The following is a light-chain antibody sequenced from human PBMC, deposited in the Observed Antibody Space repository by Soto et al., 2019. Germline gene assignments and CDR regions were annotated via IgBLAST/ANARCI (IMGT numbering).Light chain of an antibody. J-gene: IGKJ4*01. CDR3: QQYNTYVT. V-gene: IGKV3D-15*01. CDR1: QSVSSN. CDR2: GAS. Sequence: EIVMTQSPGTLSVSPGETATLSCGASQSVSSNLAWYQQKPGQAPRLLIYGASTRATGIPARFSGSGSGTQFTLTISSLQSEDFAVYYCQQYNTYVTFGGGTKVEIK.